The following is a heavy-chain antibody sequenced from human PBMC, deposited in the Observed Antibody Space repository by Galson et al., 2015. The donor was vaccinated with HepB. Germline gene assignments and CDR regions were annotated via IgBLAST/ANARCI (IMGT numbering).Heavy chain of an antibody. V-gene: IGHV3-33*01. CDR2: VSYDGDQK. Sequence: SLRLSCAASGMTFRHYGMHWVRQAPGKGLEWLAVVSYDGDQKKFAESVEGRFTISRDNAKNTLFLQMNSLTVEDSATYYCARDLRSSYLDFWGQAPLVSVSS. J-gene: IGHJ4*02. CDR3: ARDLRSSYLDF. D-gene: IGHD1-26*01. CDR1: GMTFRHYG.